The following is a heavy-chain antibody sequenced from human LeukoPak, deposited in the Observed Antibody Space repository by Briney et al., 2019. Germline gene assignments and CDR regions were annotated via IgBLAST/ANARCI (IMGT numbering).Heavy chain of an antibody. V-gene: IGHV1-2*02. D-gene: IGHD6-13*01. Sequence: ASVKVSCKASGYTFTGYYMHWVRQAPGQGLEWMGWINPNSGGTNYAQKFRGRVTMTRDTSISTAYMELSRLRSDDTAVYYCARDTYSSSSNWFDPWGQGTLATVSS. CDR1: GYTFTGYY. CDR3: ARDTYSSSSNWFDP. J-gene: IGHJ5*02. CDR2: INPNSGGT.